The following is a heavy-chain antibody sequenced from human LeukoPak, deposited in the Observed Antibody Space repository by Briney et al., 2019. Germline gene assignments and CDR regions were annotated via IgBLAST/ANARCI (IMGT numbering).Heavy chain of an antibody. CDR1: GFTFDNYR. CDR2: LNADGGNT. V-gene: IGHV3-23*01. CDR3: TKRVKYGGTWDHFAD. J-gene: IGHJ4*02. D-gene: IGHD1-26*01. Sequence: PGGSLRLSCAASGFTFDNYRMSWVRQAPGKGLDWVSTLNADGGNTYYADSVKGRFTISRDNSKSTPILQMNSLRVEDTALYYCTKRVKYGGTWDHFADWGQGTLVTVSS.